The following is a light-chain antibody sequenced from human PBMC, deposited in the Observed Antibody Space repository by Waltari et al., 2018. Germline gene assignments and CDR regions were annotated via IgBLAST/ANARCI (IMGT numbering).Light chain of an antibody. CDR1: SSDVGAYAY. CDR3: CSYAGRYTHVV. J-gene: IGLJ2*01. Sequence: QSALTQPRPVSGSPGQSVTISCTGTSSDVGAYAYVFWYQHHPGKAPKLMIGDVTKRPSGVPDRFSGSKSGNTASLTISGLQAEDEAYYYCCSYAGRYTHVVFGGGTKLTVL. CDR2: DVT. V-gene: IGLV2-11*01.